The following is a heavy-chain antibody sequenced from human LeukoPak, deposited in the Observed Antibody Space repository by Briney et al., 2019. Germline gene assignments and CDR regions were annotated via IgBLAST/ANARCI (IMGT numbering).Heavy chain of an antibody. CDR3: AREASLDDYGDYVFDY. V-gene: IGHV3-21*01. Sequence: GGSLRLSCAASGFTFSSYSMNWVRQAPGKELEWVSSISSSSSYIYYADSVKGRFTISRDNAKNSLYLQMNSLRAEDTAVYYCAREASLDDYGDYVFDYWGQGTLVTVSS. J-gene: IGHJ4*02. CDR1: GFTFSSYS. D-gene: IGHD4-17*01. CDR2: ISSSSSYI.